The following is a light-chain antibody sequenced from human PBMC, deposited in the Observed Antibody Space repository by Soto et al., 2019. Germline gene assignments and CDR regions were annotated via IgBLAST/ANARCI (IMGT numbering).Light chain of an antibody. CDR2: EVS. Sequence: QSALTQPASVSGSPGQSFTISCTGTSSDVGGYNYVSWYQQYPGKAPKLMIYEVSIRPLGVSNRFSGSKSGNTASLTISGLQAEDEADYYCTSYTSTSTWVFGGGTKLTVL. J-gene: IGLJ3*02. CDR1: SSDVGGYNY. CDR3: TSYTSTSTWV. V-gene: IGLV2-14*01.